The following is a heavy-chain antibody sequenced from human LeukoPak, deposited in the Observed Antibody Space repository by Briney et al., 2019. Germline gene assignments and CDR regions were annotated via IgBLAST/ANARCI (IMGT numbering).Heavy chain of an antibody. CDR2: ISYDGSNK. D-gene: IGHD2-8*01. J-gene: IGHJ4*02. CDR3: AKDAGDIVVMGQNYFDY. CDR1: GFTFSSYA. Sequence: PGRSLRLSCAASGFTFSSYAMHWVRQAPGKGLEWVAVISYDGSNKYYADSVKGRFTISRDNSKNTLYLQMNSLRAEDTAVYYCAKDAGDIVVMGQNYFDYWGQGALVTVSS. V-gene: IGHV3-30-3*01.